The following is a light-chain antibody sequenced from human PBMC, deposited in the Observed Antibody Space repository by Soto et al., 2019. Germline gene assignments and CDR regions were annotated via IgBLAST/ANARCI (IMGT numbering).Light chain of an antibody. J-gene: IGKJ5*01. Sequence: EIVLTQSPATLAFSPGERATLSCRASQSVSSYLAWYQQKPGQAPRLLISDASNRAPGIPVRFSGSGFGTDFTLTISSLEAEDSAVYYCQQRSNWPSITFGQGTRLEIK. CDR1: QSVSSY. V-gene: IGKV3-11*01. CDR3: QQRSNWPSIT. CDR2: DAS.